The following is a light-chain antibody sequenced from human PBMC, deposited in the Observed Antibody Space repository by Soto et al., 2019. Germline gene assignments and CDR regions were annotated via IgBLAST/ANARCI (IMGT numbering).Light chain of an antibody. CDR3: SSFTGTTTLDV. CDR2: GVS. V-gene: IGLV2-14*03. CDR1: SSDVGAYKY. Sequence: HSALTQPASVSGSPGQSITISCTGTSSDVGAYKYVSWYQQHPGKVPKLIIYGVSNRPSGVSNRFSGSKSGNTAFLTISGLQPEDEADYYCSSFTGTTTLDVFATGTKVTVL. J-gene: IGLJ1*01.